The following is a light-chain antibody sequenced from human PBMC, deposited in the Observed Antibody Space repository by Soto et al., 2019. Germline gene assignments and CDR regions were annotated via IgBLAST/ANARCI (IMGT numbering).Light chain of an antibody. CDR1: QSVSSN. CDR3: QQYNNWPPIT. J-gene: IGKJ5*01. V-gene: IGKV3-15*01. CDR2: GAS. Sequence: IVLTQSPFTLSVSQGERATLSCRASQSVSSNLAWYQQKPGQAPRLLIYGASTRATGIPARFSGSGSGTEFTLIISSLQSEDFAVYYCQQYNNWPPITFGQGTRLEIK.